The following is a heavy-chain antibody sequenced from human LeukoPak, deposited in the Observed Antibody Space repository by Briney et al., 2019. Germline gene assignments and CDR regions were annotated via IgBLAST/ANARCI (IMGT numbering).Heavy chain of an antibody. CDR1: GYTFTGYA. Sequence: GASVKVSCKASGYTFTGYAMHWVRQAPGQRLEWMGWINAGNGNTKYSQKFQGRVTITRDTSASTAYMELSSLRSEDTAVYYCARGNYGDVNWFDPWGQGTLVSVSS. CDR3: ARGNYGDVNWFDP. J-gene: IGHJ5*02. D-gene: IGHD4-17*01. V-gene: IGHV1-3*01. CDR2: INAGNGNT.